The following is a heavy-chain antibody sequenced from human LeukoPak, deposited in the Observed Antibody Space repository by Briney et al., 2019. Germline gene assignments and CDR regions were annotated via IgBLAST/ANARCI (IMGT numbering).Heavy chain of an antibody. Sequence: SHTLSLTCAISGDSVSSNSAAWNWIGHSPSRGLERLGRTYYRSKWYNNYAVSVKSRITINPDTSKNQFSLQLNSVTPEDTAVYYCARDLDWFDPWGQGTLVTVSS. CDR1: GDSVSSNSAA. CDR3: ARDLDWFDP. J-gene: IGHJ5*02. CDR2: TYYRSKWYN. V-gene: IGHV6-1*01.